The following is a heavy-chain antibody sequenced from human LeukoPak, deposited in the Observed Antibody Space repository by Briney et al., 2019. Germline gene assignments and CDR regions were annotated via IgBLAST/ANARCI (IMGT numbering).Heavy chain of an antibody. CDR2: IYHSGST. D-gene: IGHD1-1*01. Sequence: SSETLSLNCAVSGDSISSTHWWSWVRQPPGKGLEWIAEIYHSGSTNYNPSLRSRVTISLDKSKSQFSLILSSVTAADTAIYYCASGNDYRWVYWGQGTLVTVSS. CDR1: GDSISSTHW. CDR3: ASGNDYRWVY. V-gene: IGHV4-4*02. J-gene: IGHJ4*02.